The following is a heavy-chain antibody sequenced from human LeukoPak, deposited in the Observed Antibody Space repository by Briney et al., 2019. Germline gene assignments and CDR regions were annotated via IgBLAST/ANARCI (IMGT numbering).Heavy chain of an antibody. CDR2: INDDGIVT. D-gene: IGHD3-16*01. CDR3: ARGRGWVDH. CDR1: GFTFTAYA. Sequence: GGSLRLSCAASGFTFTAYAMSWFRQTPGKGLEWVANINDDGIVTHYVDSVKGRFTISRDNARNSVNLQLNSLRAEDTALYYCARGRGWVDHWGQGTLVTVSS. J-gene: IGHJ4*02. V-gene: IGHV3-7*01.